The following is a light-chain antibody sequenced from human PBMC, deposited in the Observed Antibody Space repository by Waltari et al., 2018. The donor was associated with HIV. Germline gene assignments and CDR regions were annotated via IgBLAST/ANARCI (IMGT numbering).Light chain of an antibody. CDR2: GAS. J-gene: IGKJ1*01. V-gene: IGKV3-20*01. CDR1: QSGSSSY. CDR3: QQYVSSPKT. Sequence: EIVLTQSPGTLSLSPGERATLSCRASQSGSSSYLAWYQQKPGQAPRLLLYGASSRATGIPDMSSGSSSVTDFTHIISIVAPEDFAVYYCQQYVSSPKTFGQGTKVEIK.